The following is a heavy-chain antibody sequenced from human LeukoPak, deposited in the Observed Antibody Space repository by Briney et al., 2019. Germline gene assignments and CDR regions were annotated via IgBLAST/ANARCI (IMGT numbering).Heavy chain of an antibody. CDR2: VYYSGST. CDR3: ARTQYCSSTSCYFGYFDY. J-gene: IGHJ4*02. Sequence: SETLSLTCTVSGPSVSSGSYYWSWIRQPPGKGLEWIGYVYYSGSTNYNPSLKSRVTISVDTSKNQFSLKLSSVTAADTAVYYCARTQYCSSTSCYFGYFDYWGQGTLVTVSS. CDR1: GPSVSSGSYY. D-gene: IGHD2-2*01. V-gene: IGHV4-61*01.